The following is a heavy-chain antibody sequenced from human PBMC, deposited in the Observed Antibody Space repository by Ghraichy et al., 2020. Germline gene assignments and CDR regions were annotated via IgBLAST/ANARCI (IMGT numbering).Heavy chain of an antibody. D-gene: IGHD6-13*01. V-gene: IGHV1-18*01. J-gene: IGHJ5*02. CDR1: GYTFTSYG. CDR3: AREITAAGTREWFDP. CDR2: ISAYNGNT. Sequence: ASVKVSCKASGYTFTSYGISWVRQAPGQGLEWMGWISAYNGNTNYAQKLQGRVTMTTDTSTSTAYMELRSLRSDDTAVYYCAREITAAGTREWFDPWGQGTLVTVSS.